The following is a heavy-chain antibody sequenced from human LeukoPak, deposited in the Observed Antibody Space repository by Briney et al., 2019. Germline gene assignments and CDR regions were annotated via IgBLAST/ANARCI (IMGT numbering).Heavy chain of an antibody. Sequence: GSLRLSCAASGFTFSSYSMNWVRQPPGKGLEWIGYIYDIGTTNYNPSLKTRVTMSVDTSNNQFSLKLSSVTAADTAVYYCAREPAALDCWGQGTLVTVSS. J-gene: IGHJ4*02. CDR2: IYDIGTT. CDR1: GFTFSSYS. V-gene: IGHV4-59*12. D-gene: IGHD6-13*01. CDR3: AREPAALDC.